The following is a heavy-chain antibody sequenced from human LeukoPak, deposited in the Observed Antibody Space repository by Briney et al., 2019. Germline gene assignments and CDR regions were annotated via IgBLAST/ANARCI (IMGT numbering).Heavy chain of an antibody. J-gene: IGHJ1*01. CDR1: GFTFSSYA. V-gene: IGHV3-30-3*01. CDR2: ISYDGSNK. CDR3: ARDLPGXGXXXXGLXVD. D-gene: IGHD3-10*01. Sequence: PGGSLRLSCAASGFTFSSYAMHWVRQAPGKGLEWVAVISYDGSNKYYADSVKGRFTISRDNSKNTLYLQMNSLRAEDTAVYYCARDLPGXGXXXXGLXVDWGQGXLVTVSS.